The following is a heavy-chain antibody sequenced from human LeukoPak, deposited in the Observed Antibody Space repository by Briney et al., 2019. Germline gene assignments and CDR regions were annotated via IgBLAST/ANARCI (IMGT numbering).Heavy chain of an antibody. CDR3: ARDQGTVLLWFGYYMDV. D-gene: IGHD3-10*01. CDR2: IIPIFGTA. CDR1: GGTLSSYA. V-gene: IGHV1-69*13. Sequence: SVKVSRKASGGTLSSYAISWVRQAPGQGLEWMGGIIPIFGTANYAQKFQGRVTITADESTSTAYMELSSLRSEDTAVYYCARDQGTVLLWFGYYMDVWGKGTTVTVSS. J-gene: IGHJ6*03.